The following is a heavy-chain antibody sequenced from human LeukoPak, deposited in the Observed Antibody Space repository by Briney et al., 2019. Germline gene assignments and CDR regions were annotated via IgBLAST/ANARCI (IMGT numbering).Heavy chain of an antibody. J-gene: IGHJ4*02. D-gene: IGHD2-15*01. CDR3: AKQLGYCSDGSCYFPY. Sequence: GRSLRLSCAASGFTFSSYAMHWVRQAPGKGLEWLAVISYDGSNKYYADSVKGRFTISRDNSKNTLYLQTNSLRAEDTAVYYCAKQLGYCSDGSCYFPYWGQGTLVTVSS. CDR1: GFTFSSYA. CDR2: ISYDGSNK. V-gene: IGHV3-30-3*02.